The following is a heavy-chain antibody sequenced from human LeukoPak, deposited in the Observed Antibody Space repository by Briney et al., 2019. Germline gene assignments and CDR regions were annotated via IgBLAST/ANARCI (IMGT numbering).Heavy chain of an antibody. CDR1: GFTFDDYT. Sequence: GGSLRLSCTASGFTFDDYTMHWVRQAPGKGLEWVSLITWDGGSTHYADSVKGRFTISRDNSKNSLYLQMNSLRTEDTALYYCAKEGGSYLYYYYMDVCGKGTTVTVSS. J-gene: IGHJ6*03. V-gene: IGHV3-43*01. CDR2: ITWDGGST. CDR3: AKEGGSYLYYYYMDV. D-gene: IGHD1-26*01.